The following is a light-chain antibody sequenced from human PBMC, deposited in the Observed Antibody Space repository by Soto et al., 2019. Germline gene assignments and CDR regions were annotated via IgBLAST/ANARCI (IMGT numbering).Light chain of an antibody. CDR2: GVS. CDR1: QSLSSAF. J-gene: IGKJ1*01. CDR3: GQFVSSPPRT. Sequence: EIVLTQSPGTLSLSPGEKATLSCRASQSLSSAFLAWYQQKPGQAPRLLIYGVSNRATGIPDRFSGSGSGTDFILTISRLEPEDFALYYCGQFVSSPPRTFGQGTKV. V-gene: IGKV3-20*01.